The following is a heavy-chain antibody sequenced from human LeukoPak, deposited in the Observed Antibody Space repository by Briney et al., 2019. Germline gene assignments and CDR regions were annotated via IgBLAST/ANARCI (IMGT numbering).Heavy chain of an antibody. V-gene: IGHV3-23*01. CDR1: GLIFSSYA. CDR3: AKIGSYDILTGYPGRSFFDY. CDR2: ISGSGDST. Sequence: GGSLRLSCATSGLIFSSYAMTWVRQAPGKGLEWVSAISGSGDSTYYADSVKGRFTISRDNSKNTLYLQMNSLRAEDTAVYYCAKIGSYDILTGYPGRSFFDYWGQGTLVTVPS. D-gene: IGHD3-9*01. J-gene: IGHJ4*02.